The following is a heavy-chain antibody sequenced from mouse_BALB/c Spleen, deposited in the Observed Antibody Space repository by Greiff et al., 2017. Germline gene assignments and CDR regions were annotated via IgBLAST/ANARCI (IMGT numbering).Heavy chain of an antibody. J-gene: IGHJ4*01. CDR3: AADGYAMDY. Sequence: DVQLVESGGGLVKPGGSLKLSCAASGFTFTSYAMSWVRQTPEKRLEWVAFISSGGSTYYPDSVKGRFTISRDNARNILYLQMSSLRSEDTAVYYCAADGYAMDYWGQGTSVTVSS. CDR1: GFTFTSYA. V-gene: IGHV5-6-5*01. CDR2: ISSGGST. D-gene: IGHD2-3*01.